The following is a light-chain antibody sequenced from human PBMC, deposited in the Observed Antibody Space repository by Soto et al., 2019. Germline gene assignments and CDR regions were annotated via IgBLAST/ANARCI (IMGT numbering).Light chain of an antibody. CDR1: QTISNM. J-gene: IGKJ4*01. CDR3: QQYGSSPLT. CDR2: GAS. Sequence: EVMMTQSPATLSVSPGDKVSLSCRANQTISNMLAWYQQKPGQAPRLLIYGASSRATGIPDRFSGSGSGTDFTLTISRLEPEDFAVYYCQQYGSSPLTFGGGTKVDI. V-gene: IGKV3-20*01.